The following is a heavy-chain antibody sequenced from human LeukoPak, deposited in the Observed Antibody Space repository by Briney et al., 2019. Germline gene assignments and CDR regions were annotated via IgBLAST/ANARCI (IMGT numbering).Heavy chain of an antibody. J-gene: IGHJ3*02. V-gene: IGHV4-61*02. CDR2: IYTSGST. Sequence: SQTLSLTCTVSGGSISSGSYYWSWIRQPAGKGLEWIGRIYTSGSTNYNPSLKSRVTISVDTSKNQFSLKLSSVTAADTAVYYCGGVRGYRYGPGSFDIWGQGTMVTVSS. CDR1: GGSISSGSYY. D-gene: IGHD5-18*01. CDR3: GGVRGYRYGPGSFDI.